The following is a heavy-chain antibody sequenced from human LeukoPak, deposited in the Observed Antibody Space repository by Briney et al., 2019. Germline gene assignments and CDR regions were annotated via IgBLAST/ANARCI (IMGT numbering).Heavy chain of an antibody. V-gene: IGHV4-39*01. D-gene: IGHD4-17*01. CDR2: IYYSGST. CDR3: ARHGGLYNGDYGY. Sequence: SETLSLTCTVSGGSISSSSYSWGWIRQPPGKGLEWIGSIYYSGSTYYNPSLKSRVTISVDTSKNQFSLKLSSVTAADTAVYYCARHGGLYNGDYGYWGQGTLVTVSS. J-gene: IGHJ4*02. CDR1: GGSISSSSYS.